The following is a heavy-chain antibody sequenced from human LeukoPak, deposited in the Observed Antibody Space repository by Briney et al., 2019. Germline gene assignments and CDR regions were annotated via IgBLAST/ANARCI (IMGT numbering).Heavy chain of an antibody. J-gene: IGHJ6*02. CDR1: GLTFDDYA. Sequence: GGSLRLSCAASGLTFDDYAMHWVRQGPGKGLEWVSLINVNGGTSYYADSVKGRFTISRDNSKSSLYLQMNSLRTEDTALYYCAKDRGRIGYYGMDVWGQGTTVTVSS. V-gene: IGHV3-43*02. D-gene: IGHD1-14*01. CDR3: AKDRGRIGYYGMDV. CDR2: INVNGGTS.